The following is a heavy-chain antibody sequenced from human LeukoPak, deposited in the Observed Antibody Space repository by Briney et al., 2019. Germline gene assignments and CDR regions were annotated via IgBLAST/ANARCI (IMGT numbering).Heavy chain of an antibody. V-gene: IGHV1-69*13. CDR3: ARDRGRRTAAGTYYYYGMDV. Sequence: SVKLSCKASGGTFSSYAISWVRQAPGQGLEWMGGIIPIFGTANYAQKFQGRVTITADESTSTAYMELSSLRSEDTAVYYCARDRGRRTAAGTYYYYGMDVWGKGTTVTVSS. CDR1: GGTFSSYA. CDR2: IIPIFGTA. J-gene: IGHJ6*04. D-gene: IGHD6-13*01.